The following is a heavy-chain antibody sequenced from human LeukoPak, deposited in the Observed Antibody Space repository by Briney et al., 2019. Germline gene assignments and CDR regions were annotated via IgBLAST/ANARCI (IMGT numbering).Heavy chain of an antibody. CDR2: IYYSGST. D-gene: IGHD2-8*01. Sequence: SETLSLTCTVSGGSISSSSYYWGWIRQPPGKGLEWLGSIYYSGSTYYNPSLKSRVTISVDTSKNQFSLKLSSVTAADTAVYYCASPMLVGYWGQGTLVTVSS. CDR1: GGSISSSSYY. J-gene: IGHJ4*02. V-gene: IGHV4-39*01. CDR3: ASPMLVGY.